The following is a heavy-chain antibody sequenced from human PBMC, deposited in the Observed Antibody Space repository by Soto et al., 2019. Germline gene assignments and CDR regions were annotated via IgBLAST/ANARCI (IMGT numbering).Heavy chain of an antibody. Sequence: GGSLRLSCAASGFTFSSYAMSWVRQAPGKGLEWVSAISGSGGSTYYADSVKGRFTISRDNSKNTLYLQMNSLRAEDTAVYYCAKDAYDFWSGYYGQNFHYWGQGTLVTVSS. J-gene: IGHJ4*02. CDR1: GFTFSSYA. CDR3: AKDAYDFWSGYYGQNFHY. D-gene: IGHD3-3*01. V-gene: IGHV3-23*01. CDR2: ISGSGGST.